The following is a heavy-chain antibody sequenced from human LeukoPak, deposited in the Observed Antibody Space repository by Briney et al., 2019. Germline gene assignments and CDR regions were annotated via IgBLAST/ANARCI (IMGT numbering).Heavy chain of an antibody. Sequence: AESLKISCRASGYSFPNYWIGWLRQMPGKDLEWMGIIYTDDSHTRYSPSFQDPVTISVDKSISTSYLQWSSLKASDTAMYYCARGPYAYTSSTTLGSYNWFDPWGQGSLVTVSS. CDR2: IYTDDSHT. V-gene: IGHV5-51*01. CDR1: GYSFPNYW. D-gene: IGHD2-2*02. J-gene: IGHJ5*02. CDR3: ARGPYAYTSSTTLGSYNWFDP.